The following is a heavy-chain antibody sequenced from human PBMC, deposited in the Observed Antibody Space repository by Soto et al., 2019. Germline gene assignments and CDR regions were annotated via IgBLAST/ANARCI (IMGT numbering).Heavy chain of an antibody. CDR2: IYHSGST. Sequence: TLSLTCAVSGGSISSGGYSWSWIRQPPGKGLEWIGYIYHSGSTYYNPSLKSRVTISVDRSKNQFSLKLSSVTAADTAVYYCARYYTLMEYFDYWGQGTLVTVSS. V-gene: IGHV4-30-2*01. CDR3: ARYYTLMEYFDY. J-gene: IGHJ4*02. D-gene: IGHD2-8*01. CDR1: GGSISSGGYS.